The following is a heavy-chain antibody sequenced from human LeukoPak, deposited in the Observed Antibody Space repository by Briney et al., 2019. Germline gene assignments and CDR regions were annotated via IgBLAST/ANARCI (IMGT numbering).Heavy chain of an antibody. Sequence: SETLSLTCVVSGGSISSYYWSWIRQPPGKGLEWIGYIYYSGSTNYNPSLKGRVTISVDTSKNQFSLKMTSVTAADTAVYYCASSMITWGGVISNWFDPWGQGTLVTVSS. CDR3: ASSMITWGGVISNWFDP. CDR2: IYYSGST. D-gene: IGHD3-16*01. V-gene: IGHV4-59*08. CDR1: GGSISSYY. J-gene: IGHJ5*02.